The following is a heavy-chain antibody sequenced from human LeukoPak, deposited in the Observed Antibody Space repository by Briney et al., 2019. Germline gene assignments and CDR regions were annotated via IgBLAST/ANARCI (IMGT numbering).Heavy chain of an antibody. Sequence: SETLSLTCTVSGGSISSGGYYWSWIRQHPGKGLEWIGYIYYSGSTYYNPSPKSRVTISVDTSKNQFSLKLSSVTAADTAVYYCARDTVTAIGYAFDIWGQGTMVTVSS. CDR1: GGSISSGGYY. J-gene: IGHJ3*02. CDR2: IYYSGST. CDR3: ARDTVTAIGYAFDI. D-gene: IGHD2-21*02. V-gene: IGHV4-31*03.